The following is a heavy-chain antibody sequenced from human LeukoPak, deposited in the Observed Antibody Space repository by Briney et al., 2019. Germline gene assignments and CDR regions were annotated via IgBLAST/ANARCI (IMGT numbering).Heavy chain of an antibody. CDR2: IIPIFGTA. J-gene: IGHJ4*02. D-gene: IGHD3-22*01. Sequence: ASVKVSCKASGGTFSSYAISWVRQAPGQGLEWMGGIIPIFGTANYAQKFQGRVTITADESTSTAYMELSSLRSEDTAVYYCARGLHVSSGPYFDYWGQGTLVTVSS. CDR3: ARGLHVSSGPYFDY. CDR1: GGTFSSYA. V-gene: IGHV1-69*13.